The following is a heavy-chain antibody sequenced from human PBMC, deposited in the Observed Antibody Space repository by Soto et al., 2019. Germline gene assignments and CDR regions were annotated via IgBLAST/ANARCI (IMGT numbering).Heavy chain of an antibody. V-gene: IGHV3-33*01. CDR2: IWYDGSNK. CDR3: ARESGLRFLEWLPGHYYGMDV. Sequence: VSGGGVVQPGRSLRLSCAASGFTFSSYGMHWVRQAPGKGLEWVAVIWYDGSNKYYADSVKGRFTISRDNSKNTLYLQMNSLRAEDTAVYYCARESGLRFLEWLPGHYYGMDVWGQGTTVTVSS. CDR1: GFTFSSYG. J-gene: IGHJ6*02. D-gene: IGHD3-3*01.